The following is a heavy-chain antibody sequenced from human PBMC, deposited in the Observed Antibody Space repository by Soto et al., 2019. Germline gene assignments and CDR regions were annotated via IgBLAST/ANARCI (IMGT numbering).Heavy chain of an antibody. CDR1: GFTFSSYA. Sequence: GSLRLSCAASGFTFSSYAMHWVRQAPGKGLEWVAVISYDGSNKYYADSVKGRFTISRDNSKNTLYLQMNSLRAEDTAVYYCARDGGYYDGSGSCDYWGQGTLVTVSS. V-gene: IGHV3-30-3*01. CDR3: ARDGGYYDGSGSCDY. J-gene: IGHJ4*02. D-gene: IGHD3-22*01. CDR2: ISYDGSNK.